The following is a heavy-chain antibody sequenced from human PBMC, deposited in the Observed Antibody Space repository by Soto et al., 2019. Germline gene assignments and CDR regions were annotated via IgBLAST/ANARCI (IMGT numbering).Heavy chain of an antibody. V-gene: IGHV3-23*01. J-gene: IGHJ4*02. D-gene: IGHD5-12*01. CDR3: AKASDSGYDFHYDY. Sequence: LRLSCSASGFTFNNYAMSWVRQAPGKGLEWVSALSAGGGSTYYADSVRGRFTISRDNSKNTLYLQMNSVRAEDTAVYYCAKASDSGYDFHYDYWGQGAMVTVYS. CDR2: LSAGGGST. CDR1: GFTFNNYA.